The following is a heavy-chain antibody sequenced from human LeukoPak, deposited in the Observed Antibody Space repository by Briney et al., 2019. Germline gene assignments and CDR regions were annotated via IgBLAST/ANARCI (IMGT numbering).Heavy chain of an antibody. CDR3: ARELCVRGSGSYCPFDY. CDR2: INTNTGNP. Sequence: ASVKVSCKASGYTFTSYAMNWVRQAPGQGLEWMGWINTNTGNPTYVQGFTGRFVFSLDTSVSTACLQISSLKAEDTAVYYCARELCVRGSGSYCPFDYWGQGTLVTVSS. V-gene: IGHV7-4-1*02. J-gene: IGHJ4*02. CDR1: GYTFTSYA. D-gene: IGHD3-10*01.